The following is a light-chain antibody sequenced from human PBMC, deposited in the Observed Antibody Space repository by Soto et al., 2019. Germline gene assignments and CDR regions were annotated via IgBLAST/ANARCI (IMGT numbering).Light chain of an antibody. V-gene: IGLV6-57*01. CDR3: QSYDSSNLYV. Sequence: NFMLTQPHSVSESPGKTVTISCTRISGSIASDYVQWYQQRPGSSPTTVIYEDNQRPSGVPDRFSGSIDSSSNSASLTISGLKTEDEADYYCQSYDSSNLYVFGTGTKLTVL. J-gene: IGLJ1*01. CDR2: EDN. CDR1: SGSIASDY.